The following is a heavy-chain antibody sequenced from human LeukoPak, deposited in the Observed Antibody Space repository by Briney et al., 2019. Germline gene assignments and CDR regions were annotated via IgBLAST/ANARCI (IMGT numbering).Heavy chain of an antibody. CDR1: GGSISSGGYY. Sequence: SQTLSLTCTVSGGSISSGGYYWSWIRQHPGRGLEWIGYIYYSGSTYYNPSLKSRVTISVDTSKNQFSLKLSSVTAADTAVYYCARVYFDWLFSSGMDVWGQGTTVTVSS. J-gene: IGHJ6*02. V-gene: IGHV4-31*03. CDR2: IYYSGST. D-gene: IGHD3-9*01. CDR3: ARVYFDWLFSSGMDV.